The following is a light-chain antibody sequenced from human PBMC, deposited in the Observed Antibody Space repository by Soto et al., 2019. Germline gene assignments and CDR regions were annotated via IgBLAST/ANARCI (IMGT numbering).Light chain of an antibody. Sequence: EIVLTQSPATLSLSPGGRATVSCRASQSLSGYLAWYQQKPGQAPRLLIYDASNRATGIPARFSGSGSETDFTLTISSLEPEDFAVYYCQQRSNWPHSITFGQGTRLEIK. J-gene: IGKJ5*01. CDR2: DAS. V-gene: IGKV3-11*01. CDR1: QSLSGY. CDR3: QQRSNWPHSIT.